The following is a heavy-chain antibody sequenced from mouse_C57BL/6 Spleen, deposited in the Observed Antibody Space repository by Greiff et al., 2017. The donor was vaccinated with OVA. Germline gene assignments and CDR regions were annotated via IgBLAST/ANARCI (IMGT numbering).Heavy chain of an antibody. Sequence: QVQLQQSGAELARPGASVKMSCKASGYTFTSYTMHWVKQRPGQGLEWIGYINPSSGYTKYNQKFKDKATLTADKSSSTAYMQLSSLTSEDSAVYYCARTPLTGGYFDVWGTGTTVTVSS. CDR2: INPSSGYT. CDR3: ARTPLTGGYFDV. V-gene: IGHV1-4*01. D-gene: IGHD4-1*01. J-gene: IGHJ1*03. CDR1: GYTFTSYT.